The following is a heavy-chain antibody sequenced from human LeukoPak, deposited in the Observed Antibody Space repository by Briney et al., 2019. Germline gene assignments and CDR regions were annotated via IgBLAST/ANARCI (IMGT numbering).Heavy chain of an antibody. J-gene: IGHJ5*02. CDR1: GFTFSSYG. Sequence: PGRSLRLSCAASGFTFSSYGMHWVRQAPGKGLEWVAVISYDGSNKYYADSVKGRFTISRDNSKNTLYLQMNSLRAEDTAVYYCAKPLIDLLPYEVLDPWGQGTLVTVSS. CDR3: AKPLIDLLPYEVLDP. V-gene: IGHV3-30*18. CDR2: ISYDGSNK. D-gene: IGHD3-10*01.